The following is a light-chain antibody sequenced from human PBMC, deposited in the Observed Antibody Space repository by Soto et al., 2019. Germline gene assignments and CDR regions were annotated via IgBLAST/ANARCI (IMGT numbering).Light chain of an antibody. CDR3: QHYESFPRT. CDR1: QSINNW. Sequence: DIQMTQSPSTLSASVGDRVTITCRASQSINNWLAWYQQKPGKAPKLFIFKASTLEIGVPSRFSGSGSGTEFPLSISSLQPDDFATYFCQHYESFPRTFGQGTKVEIK. CDR2: KAS. J-gene: IGKJ1*01. V-gene: IGKV1-5*03.